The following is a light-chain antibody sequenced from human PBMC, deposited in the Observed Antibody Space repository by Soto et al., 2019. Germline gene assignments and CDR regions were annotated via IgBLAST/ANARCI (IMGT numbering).Light chain of an antibody. Sequence: QSALTQPASVSGSPGQSITISCTGTSSDVGGYNYVSWYQQHPGKAPKLMIYDVSNRPSGVSNRFSGSKSGNTASLTISGLQAEDEADYYCSSYTSSTGHVFGTGTQLTVL. V-gene: IGLV2-14*01. J-gene: IGLJ1*01. CDR3: SSYTSSTGHV. CDR1: SSDVGGYNY. CDR2: DVS.